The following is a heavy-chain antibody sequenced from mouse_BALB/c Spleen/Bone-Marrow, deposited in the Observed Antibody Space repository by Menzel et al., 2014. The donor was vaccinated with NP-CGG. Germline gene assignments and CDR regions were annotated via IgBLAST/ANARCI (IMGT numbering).Heavy chain of an antibody. J-gene: IGHJ2*01. Sequence: VQLKESGGDLVKPGGSLKLSCAASGFTFTSYGMSWVRQTPDKRLEWVATISSGGSYTYYPDSVKGRFTISRDNAKNTLYLQMSSLKSEDTAMYYCARLGRDYFDYWGQGTTLTVSP. CDR1: GFTFTSYG. V-gene: IGHV5-6*01. D-gene: IGHD4-1*01. CDR2: ISSGGSYT. CDR3: ARLGRDYFDY.